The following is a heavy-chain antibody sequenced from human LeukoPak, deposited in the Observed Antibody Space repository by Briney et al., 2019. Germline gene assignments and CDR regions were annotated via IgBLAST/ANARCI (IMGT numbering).Heavy chain of an antibody. J-gene: IGHJ6*03. Sequence: GGSLRLSCAASGFTFDDYAMHWVRQAPGKGLEWVSLISWDGGSTYYADSVKGRFTISRDNSENSLYLQMNSLRAEDTALYYCAKAGYHYYYYMDVWGKGTTVTVSS. CDR1: GFTFDDYA. V-gene: IGHV3-43D*03. D-gene: IGHD3-10*01. CDR3: AKAGYHYYYYMDV. CDR2: ISWDGGST.